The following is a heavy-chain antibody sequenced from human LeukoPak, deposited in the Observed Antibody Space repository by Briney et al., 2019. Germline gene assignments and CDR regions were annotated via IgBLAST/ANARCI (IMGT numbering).Heavy chain of an antibody. CDR3: ARGGYCGSGSFPDY. CDR2: ISAYNGNT. CDR1: GYSFSSFG. D-gene: IGHD3-10*01. V-gene: IGHV1-18*01. Sequence: ASVKVSCKTSGYSFSSFGINWVRQAPGQGLEWMGLISAYNGNTNYAQKLQGRVTMTTDTSTSTAYMDLRRLRSDDTAVYYCARGGYCGSGSFPDYWGQGTLVTVSS. J-gene: IGHJ4*02.